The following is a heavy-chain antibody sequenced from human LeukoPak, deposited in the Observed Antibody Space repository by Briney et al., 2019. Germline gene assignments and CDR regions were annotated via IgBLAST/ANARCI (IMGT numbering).Heavy chain of an antibody. CDR2: ISSSSTI. J-gene: IGHJ4*02. D-gene: IGHD6-13*01. CDR3: ARVLGYSSSWPFDY. CDR1: GFTFSSYS. Sequence: GGSLRLSCAASGFTFSSYSMNWVRQAPGKGLEWVSYISSSSTIYYADSVKGRFTISRDNAKNSLYLQMNSLRAEDTAVYYCARVLGYSSSWPFDYWGQGTLVTVSS. V-gene: IGHV3-48*04.